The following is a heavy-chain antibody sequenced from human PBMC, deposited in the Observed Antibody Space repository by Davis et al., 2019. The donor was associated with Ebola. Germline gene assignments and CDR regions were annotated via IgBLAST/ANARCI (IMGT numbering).Heavy chain of an antibody. J-gene: IGHJ4*02. V-gene: IGHV1-18*04. Sequence: ASVKVSCKASGYSFSTYGFSWVRQAPGHGLEWMGWVSAYNGQTNYMQRFQNRLTLTTDTSTSTAYMELRGLRSDDTAVYYCAREGYKYDYTRFWDFWGQGTLVTVSS. D-gene: IGHD3-16*01. CDR2: VSAYNGQT. CDR1: GYSFSTYG. CDR3: AREGYKYDYTRFWDF.